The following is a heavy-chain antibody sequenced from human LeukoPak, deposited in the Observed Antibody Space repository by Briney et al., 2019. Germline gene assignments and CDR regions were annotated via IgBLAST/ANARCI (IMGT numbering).Heavy chain of an antibody. Sequence: GGYLRLYCAGSGFTFDSYAMSWVRQAPGQGLKWVSSISSSGDHKYHADSVKGRFTISSDNSKNTLYLQMNSLRAEDTAVYYCAKRIAVAGTMLNSWGQGTLVTVSS. V-gene: IGHV3-23*01. J-gene: IGHJ4*02. D-gene: IGHD6-19*01. CDR3: AKRIAVAGTMLNS. CDR2: ISSSGDHK. CDR1: GFTFDSYA.